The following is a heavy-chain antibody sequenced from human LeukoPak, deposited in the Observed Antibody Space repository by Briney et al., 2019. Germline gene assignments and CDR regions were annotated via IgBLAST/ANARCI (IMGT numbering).Heavy chain of an antibody. J-gene: IGHJ6*02. V-gene: IGHV4-39*07. CDR2: INHSGST. D-gene: IGHD1-14*01. Sequence: SETLSLTCTVSGGSISGSSYYWGWIRQPPGKGLEWIGEINHSGSTNYNPSLKSRVTISVDTSKNQFSLKLSSVTAADTAVYYCARRTFYYYYGMDVWGQGTTVTVSS. CDR3: ARRTFYYYYGMDV. CDR1: GGSISGSSYY.